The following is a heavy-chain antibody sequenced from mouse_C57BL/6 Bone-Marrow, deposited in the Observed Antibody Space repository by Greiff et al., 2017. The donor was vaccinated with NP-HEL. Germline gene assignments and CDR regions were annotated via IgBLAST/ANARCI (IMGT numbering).Heavy chain of an antibody. Sequence: EVQLQESGPRLVKPSQSLSLTCSVTGYSITSGYYWNWIRQFPGNKLEWMGYISYDGSNNYNPSLKNRISITRDTSKNQFFLKLNSVTTEDTATYYCAREAMSTTEGLYAMDYWGQGTSVTVSS. CDR2: ISYDGSN. D-gene: IGHD2-4*01. J-gene: IGHJ4*01. CDR1: GYSITSGYY. CDR3: AREAMSTTEGLYAMDY. V-gene: IGHV3-6*01.